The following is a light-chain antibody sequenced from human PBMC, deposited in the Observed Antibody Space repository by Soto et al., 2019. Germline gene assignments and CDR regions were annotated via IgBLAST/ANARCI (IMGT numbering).Light chain of an antibody. V-gene: IGKV3-20*01. J-gene: IGKJ5*01. CDR2: GAS. CDR3: QQYGSSPRT. Sequence: QCAGTRYLSTGKRATSACGASQSVSSSYLAWYQQKPGQAPRLLIYGASSRATGIPDRFSGSGSGTDFTLTISRLEPEEFAVYYCQQYGSSPRTFAQGTRLEIK. CDR1: QSVSSSY.